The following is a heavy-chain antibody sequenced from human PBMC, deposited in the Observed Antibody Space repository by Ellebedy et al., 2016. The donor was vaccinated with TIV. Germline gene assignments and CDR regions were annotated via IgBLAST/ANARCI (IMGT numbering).Heavy chain of an antibody. V-gene: IGHV4-30-2*01. CDR2: IYHSGST. CDR1: GGSISSRGSS. CDR3: ARVGPSYCGGDCYSYFDY. Sequence: SETLSLXCAVSGGSISSRGSSWGCLRQPPGKGLEWIGYIYHSGSTYYNPSLKSRVTISVDRSKNQFSLKLSSVTAADTAVYYCARVGPSYCGGDCYSYFDYWGQGTLVTVSS. D-gene: IGHD2-21*02. J-gene: IGHJ4*02.